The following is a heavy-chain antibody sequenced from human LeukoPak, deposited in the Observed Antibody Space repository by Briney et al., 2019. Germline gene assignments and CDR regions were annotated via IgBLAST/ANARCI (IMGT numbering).Heavy chain of an antibody. D-gene: IGHD3-3*01. CDR3: AREGDYYDFWSLENAFDI. CDR1: GFTFSSYA. J-gene: IGHJ3*02. CDR2: ISYDGSNK. Sequence: GGSQRLSCAASGFTFSSYAMHWVRQAPGKGLEWVAVISYDGSNKYYADSVKGRFTISRDNSKNTLYLQMNSLRAEDTAVYYCAREGDYYDFWSLENAFDIWGQGTMVTVSS. V-gene: IGHV3-30-3*01.